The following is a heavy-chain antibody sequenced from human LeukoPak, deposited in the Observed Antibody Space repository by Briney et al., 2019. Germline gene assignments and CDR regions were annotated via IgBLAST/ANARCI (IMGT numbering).Heavy chain of an antibody. D-gene: IGHD5-18*01. V-gene: IGHV1-2*02. CDR1: GYTFTGYY. CDR3: ARDLRGYSYGYHYYYYMDV. Sequence: ASVKVSCKASGYTFTGYYMYWVRQAPGQGLEWMGWINPNSGGTNYAQKFQGRVTMTRDTSISTAYMELSRLRSDDTAVYYCARDLRGYSYGYHYYYYMDVWGKGTTVTVSS. CDR2: INPNSGGT. J-gene: IGHJ6*03.